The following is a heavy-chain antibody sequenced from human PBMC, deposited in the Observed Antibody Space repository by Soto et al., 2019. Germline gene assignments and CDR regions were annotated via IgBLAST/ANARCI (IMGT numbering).Heavy chain of an antibody. D-gene: IGHD6-13*01. CDR2: IKQDGSEK. J-gene: IGHJ6*02. Sequence: QPWGSMKISCASSVFSFSSYWMSWVRQAPGKGLEWVANIKQDGSEKYYVDSVKGRFTISIDNAKNSLYLQMNRLRAEDTAVYYCAREEGSSWYMSYYYGMDVWGQGTTVTGSS. CDR3: AREEGSSWYMSYYYGMDV. V-gene: IGHV3-7*01. CDR1: VFSFSSYW.